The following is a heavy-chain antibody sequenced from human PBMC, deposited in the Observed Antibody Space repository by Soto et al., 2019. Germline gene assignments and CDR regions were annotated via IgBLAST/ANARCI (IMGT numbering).Heavy chain of an antibody. CDR1: GFTFTDYW. Sequence: EVQLVESGGGLVQPGGSLRLSCAASGFTFTDYWVHWVRQPPGKGLVWVARIKGDETTTNYADSVEGRFTISRDNARNTVYLQINSLRAEDTAVYFCARGLRGAYGMDVWGQGTTVTVSS. V-gene: IGHV3-74*01. CDR2: IKGDETTT. CDR3: ARGLRGAYGMDV. J-gene: IGHJ6*02. D-gene: IGHD2-21*02.